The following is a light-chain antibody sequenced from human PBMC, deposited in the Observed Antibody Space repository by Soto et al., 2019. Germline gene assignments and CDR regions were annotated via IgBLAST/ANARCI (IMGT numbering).Light chain of an antibody. CDR3: SSYAGSNNLVV. Sequence: QSVLTQPPSASGSPGQSVTISCTGTSSDVGGYNYVSWYQQHPGKAPKLMIYEVSKRPSGVPDRFSGSKSGNTASRTVSGLQAEDEADYYCSSYAGSNNLVVFGGGTKLTVL. J-gene: IGLJ2*01. V-gene: IGLV2-8*01. CDR2: EVS. CDR1: SSDVGGYNY.